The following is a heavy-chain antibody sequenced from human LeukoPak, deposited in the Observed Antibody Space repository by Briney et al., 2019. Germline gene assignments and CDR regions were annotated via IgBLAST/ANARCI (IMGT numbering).Heavy chain of an antibody. CDR1: GGSITQTNY. J-gene: IGHJ4*02. CDR3: ASLYSGSYDTGSFDYFNY. D-gene: IGHD1-26*01. Sequence: KSSETLSLTCDVSGGSITQTNYWTWVRQPPGKGLEWIGEVNLQGGTNYNPSLLRRVAISVDTSANHVSLQMTSVTAADTAVYYCASLYSGSYDTGSFDYFNYWGQGTLVTVSS. CDR2: VNLQGGT. V-gene: IGHV4-4*02.